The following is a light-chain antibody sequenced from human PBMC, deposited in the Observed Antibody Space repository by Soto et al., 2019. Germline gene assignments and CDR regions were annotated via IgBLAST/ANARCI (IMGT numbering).Light chain of an antibody. V-gene: IGKV3-11*01. CDR3: QQRSNWPPLT. Sequence: DIVLTQSPATLSLSPGERATLSCRASQSVGSYLAWYQQKPGRAPRLLIYDASNRATGIPARFSGSGSGTDFTLTISSLEPEDFAVYYCQQRSNWPPLTFGGGTKVEIK. J-gene: IGKJ4*01. CDR2: DAS. CDR1: QSVGSY.